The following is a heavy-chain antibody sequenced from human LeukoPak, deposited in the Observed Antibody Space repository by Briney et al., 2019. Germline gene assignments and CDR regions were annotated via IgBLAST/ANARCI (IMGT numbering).Heavy chain of an antibody. D-gene: IGHD3-22*01. CDR2: MNPNSGNT. V-gene: IGHV1-8*01. CDR3: AKDIADSSGYYYDPYDAFDI. J-gene: IGHJ3*02. Sequence: ASVKVSCKASGYIFTTYDINWVRQATGQGLEWMGWMNPNSGNTGYAQKFQGRVTMTRNTSTSTAYMELSSLRAEDTALYYCAKDIADSSGYYYDPYDAFDIWGQGTMVTVSS. CDR1: GYIFTTYD.